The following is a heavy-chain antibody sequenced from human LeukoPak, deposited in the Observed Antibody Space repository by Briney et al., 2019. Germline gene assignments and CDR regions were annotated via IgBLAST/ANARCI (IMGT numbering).Heavy chain of an antibody. V-gene: IGHV1-69*06. CDR1: GGIFSSYV. D-gene: IGHD3-10*01. CDR3: ARVMVRGVRHWFDP. Sequence: ASVKVSCKASGGIFSSYVISWVRQAPGQGLEWMGGIIPMFGTANYAQKFQDRVTITADKSTSTDYMELSSLRSEDTAVYYCARVMVRGVRHWFDPWGQGTLVTVSS. CDR2: IIPMFGTA. J-gene: IGHJ5*02.